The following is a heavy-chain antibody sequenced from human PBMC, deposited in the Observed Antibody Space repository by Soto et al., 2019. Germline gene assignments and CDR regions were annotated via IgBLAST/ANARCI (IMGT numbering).Heavy chain of an antibody. CDR2: IYYSGST. CDR1: GGSISSGGYY. V-gene: IGHV4-31*03. Sequence: QVQLQESGPGLVKPSQTLSLTCTVSGGSISSGGYYWSWIRQHPGKGLEWIGYIYYSGSTYYNPALKSRVTISVDTAKTQFCLKLSSVTAADTAVYYCARGAEKEVISPGWYFDLWGRGTLVTVSS. D-gene: IGHD3-22*01. CDR3: ARGAEKEVISPGWYFDL. J-gene: IGHJ2*01.